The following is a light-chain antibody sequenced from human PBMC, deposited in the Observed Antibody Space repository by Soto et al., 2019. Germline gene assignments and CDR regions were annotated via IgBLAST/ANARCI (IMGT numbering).Light chain of an antibody. CDR1: NIGSKS. CDR3: QVWDHSPEHEV. CDR2: DDS. Sequence: SSELTQTLSVSMAPGQTARITCGGNNIGSKSVHWYQQKPGQAPVLVVYDDSDRPSGIPERFSGSKYGNTATLTIRRVEAGDEADYYCQVWDHSPEHEVFGGGTQLTVL. V-gene: IGLV3-21*02. J-gene: IGLJ3*02.